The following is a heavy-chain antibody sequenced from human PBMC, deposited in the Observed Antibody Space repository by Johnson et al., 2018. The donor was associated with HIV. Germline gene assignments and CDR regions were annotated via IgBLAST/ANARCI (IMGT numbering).Heavy chain of an antibody. CDR3: ARDGDSQQLPLGDAFDV. CDR2: ISNRGSTK. CDR1: GFTFSSYE. V-gene: IGHV3-48*03. Sequence: EVQLVESGGGLVKPGGSLRLSCTASGFTFSSYEMNWVRQAPGKGLEWVAYISNRGSTKYHADSVRGRFSISRDNTKNSLYLQMRSLRAEDTAIYYCARDGDSQQLPLGDAFDVWGQGTMVTVSS. D-gene: IGHD6-13*01. J-gene: IGHJ3*01.